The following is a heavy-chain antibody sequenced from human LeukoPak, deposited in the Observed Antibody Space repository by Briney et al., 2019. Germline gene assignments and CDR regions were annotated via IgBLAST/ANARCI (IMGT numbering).Heavy chain of an antibody. CDR1: GGSISSYY. J-gene: IGHJ3*02. V-gene: IGHV4-4*07. CDR2: IYTSGST. D-gene: IGHD2-8*01. Sequence: KPSETLSLTCTVSGGSISSYYWSWIRQPAGKGLEWIGRIYTSGSTNYNPSLKSRVTMSVGTSKNQFSLKLSSVTAADTAVYYCAREGDIVLMVYATTDAFDIWGQGTMVTVSS. CDR3: AREGDIVLMVYATTDAFDI.